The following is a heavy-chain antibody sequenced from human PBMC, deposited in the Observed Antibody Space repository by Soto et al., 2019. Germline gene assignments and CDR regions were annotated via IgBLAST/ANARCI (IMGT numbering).Heavy chain of an antibody. CDR2: ISGSGDST. D-gene: IGHD1-26*01. V-gene: IGHV3-23*01. Sequence: EVQLLESGGGLVQPGGSLRLSCAASGITFSSYAMNWVRQAPGKGLEWVSVISGSGDSTYYADSVKGRFTISRDNSKNTLYLQMNSLMAAGTAVSSCALRGSGSYFRYWGQGTLVTVSS. CDR3: ALRGSGSYFRY. J-gene: IGHJ4*02. CDR1: GITFSSYA.